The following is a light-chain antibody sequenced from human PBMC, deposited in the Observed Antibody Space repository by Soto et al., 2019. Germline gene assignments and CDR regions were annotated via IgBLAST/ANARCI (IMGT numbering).Light chain of an antibody. CDR2: DAS. CDR1: QSVRTY. J-gene: IGKJ4*01. V-gene: IGKV3-11*01. CDR3: QQYYTTPLT. Sequence: EIVLTQSPVTLSLSPGERATLSCRASQSVRTYLAWYQVKPGQAPRLLIYDASRRASGVPARFSGSGSGTDFTLTISSLEPEDFALYYCQQYYTTPLTFGGGTKVEIK.